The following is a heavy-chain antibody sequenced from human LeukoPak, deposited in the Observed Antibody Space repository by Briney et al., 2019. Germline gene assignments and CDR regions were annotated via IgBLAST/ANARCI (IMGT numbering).Heavy chain of an antibody. J-gene: IGHJ4*02. Sequence: ASVKVSCKASGYTFTSHSINWLRQAPGQGLEWMGWITTNTGNPTYAQGFTGRFVFSLDTSVSTAYLQISSLKAEDTAVYYCARDASTIRFDYRGQGTLVTVSS. V-gene: IGHV7-4-1*02. CDR3: ARDASTIRFDY. CDR1: GYTFTSHS. CDR2: ITTNTGNP. D-gene: IGHD5-24*01.